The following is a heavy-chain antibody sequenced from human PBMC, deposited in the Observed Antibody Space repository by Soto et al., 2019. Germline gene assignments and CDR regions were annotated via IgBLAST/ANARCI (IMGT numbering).Heavy chain of an antibody. D-gene: IGHD5-18*01. Sequence: ASVKVSCKASGCTFTGYYMHWVRQAPGQGLEWMGWINPNSGGTNYAQKFQGRVTMTRDTSISTAYMELSRLRSDDTAVYYCARDSNALGYSYGTAFDYWGQGTLVTVSS. CDR1: GCTFTGYY. CDR3: ARDSNALGYSYGTAFDY. V-gene: IGHV1-2*02. J-gene: IGHJ4*02. CDR2: INPNSGGT.